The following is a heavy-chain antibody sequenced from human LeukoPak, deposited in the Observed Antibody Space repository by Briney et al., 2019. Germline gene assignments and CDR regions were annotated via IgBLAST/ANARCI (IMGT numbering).Heavy chain of an antibody. CDR2: INHSGST. D-gene: IGHD6-13*01. Sequence: SGTLSLTCAVYGGSFSGYYWSWIRQPPGKGLEWIGEINHSGSTNYNPSLKSRVTISVDTSKNQFSLKLSSVTAADTAVYYCARGGIAAANWFDPWGQGTLVTVSS. V-gene: IGHV4-34*01. CDR1: GGSFSGYY. CDR3: ARGGIAAANWFDP. J-gene: IGHJ5*02.